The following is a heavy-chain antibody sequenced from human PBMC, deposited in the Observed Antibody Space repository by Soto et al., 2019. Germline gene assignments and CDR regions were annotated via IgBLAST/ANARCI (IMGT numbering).Heavy chain of an antibody. CDR3: AKDRGSGSRGYFDY. V-gene: IGHV3-9*01. Sequence: GGSLRLSCAASGFTFDDYAMHWVRQAPGKGLEWVSGISWNSGSIGYADSVKGRFTISRDNAKNSLYLQMNSLRAEDTALYYCAKDRGSGSRGYFDYWGQGTLVTVSS. J-gene: IGHJ4*02. CDR2: ISWNSGSI. CDR1: GFTFDDYA. D-gene: IGHD6-19*01.